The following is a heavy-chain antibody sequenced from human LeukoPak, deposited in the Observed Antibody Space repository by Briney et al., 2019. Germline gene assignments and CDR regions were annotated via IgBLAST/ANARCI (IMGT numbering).Heavy chain of an antibody. D-gene: IGHD4-17*01. CDR3: ARGIESYGDYGY. Sequence: SETLSLTCTVSGGSISGSYWSWIRQPPGKGLEWIAYMYNSGSTNYNPSLKSRVTISIDTSKNQFSLKMSSLTAADTAIYYCARGIESYGDYGYWGQGVLVTVSS. CDR1: GGSISGSY. V-gene: IGHV4-59*01. CDR2: MYNSGST. J-gene: IGHJ4*02.